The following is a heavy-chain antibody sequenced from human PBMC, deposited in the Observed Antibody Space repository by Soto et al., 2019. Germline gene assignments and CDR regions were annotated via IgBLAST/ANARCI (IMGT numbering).Heavy chain of an antibody. CDR3: ARDRAAVAGTFDY. V-gene: IGHV4-38-2*02. CDR2: IYHTGRT. D-gene: IGHD6-19*01. CDR1: GFFITNGYY. Sequence: SETLSLTCAVSGFFITNGYYWGWIRQPPGKGLEWIGSIYHTGRTYYNPSLESRVTISVDTSKNHFSLRLNSVTAADTATYYCARDRAAVAGTFDYWGQGTPVTVSS. J-gene: IGHJ4*02.